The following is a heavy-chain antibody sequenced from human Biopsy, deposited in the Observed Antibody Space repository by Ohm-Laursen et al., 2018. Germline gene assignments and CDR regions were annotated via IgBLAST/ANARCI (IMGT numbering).Heavy chain of an antibody. V-gene: IGHV3-23*01. CDR1: GFTFSNYA. CDR2: ISGRGGSGAST. CDR3: ARGDLPEFDY. J-gene: IGHJ4*02. D-gene: IGHD5/OR15-5a*01. Sequence: SLRLSCSASGFTFSNYAMSWVRQAPGKGLECVSRISGRGGSGASTYYADSVKGRFTISRDNSKNTLFLQMNSLRAEDTAIHYCARGDLPEFDYWGQGTLVTVSS.